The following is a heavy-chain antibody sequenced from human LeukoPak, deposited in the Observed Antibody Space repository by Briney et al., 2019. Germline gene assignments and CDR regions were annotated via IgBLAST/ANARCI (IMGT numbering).Heavy chain of an antibody. D-gene: IGHD5-18*01. CDR2: INHSGST. CDR3: ARGSYSYGFDY. V-gene: IGHV4-34*01. CDR1: GGSISSDY. Sequence: SETLSLTRTVSGGSISSDYWSWIRQPPGKGLEWIGEINHSGSTNYNPSLKSRVTISVDTSKNQFSLKLSSVTAADTAVYYCARGSYSYGFDYWGQGTLVTVSS. J-gene: IGHJ4*02.